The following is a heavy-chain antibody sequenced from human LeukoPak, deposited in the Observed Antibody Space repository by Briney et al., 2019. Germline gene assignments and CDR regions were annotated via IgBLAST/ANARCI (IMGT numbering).Heavy chain of an antibody. J-gene: IGHJ4*02. V-gene: IGHV3-73*01. Sequence: GGSLRLSCAASGFTFSDSAIHWVRQASGKGLEWVGRIRSKVDSYATLYAASVKGRFTVSRDDSKNTAYLQMNSLRAEDTALYYCASGGIYYGAAFDFWGQGTLVTVSS. CDR3: ASGGIYYGAAFDF. D-gene: IGHD1-26*01. CDR1: GFTFSDSA. CDR2: IRSKVDSYAT.